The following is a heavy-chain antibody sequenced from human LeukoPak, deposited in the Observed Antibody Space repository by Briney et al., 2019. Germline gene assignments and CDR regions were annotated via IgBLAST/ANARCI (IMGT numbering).Heavy chain of an antibody. J-gene: IGHJ4*02. CDR3: AKPSIGMLYFDS. Sequence: GGSLRLSCAASGFTFSSYAMSWVRQAPGKGLEWVSAITASGSGTYYADSAKGRLTISRDNSKNTLYLQMNSLRAEDTAVYYCAKPSIGMLYFDSWGQGTLVTVSS. V-gene: IGHV3-23*01. D-gene: IGHD2-8*01. CDR1: GFTFSSYA. CDR2: ITASGSGT.